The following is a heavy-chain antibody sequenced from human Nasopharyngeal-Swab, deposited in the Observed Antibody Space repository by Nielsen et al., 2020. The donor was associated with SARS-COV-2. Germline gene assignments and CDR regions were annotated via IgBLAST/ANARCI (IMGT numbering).Heavy chain of an antibody. CDR2: INAGNGNT. CDR3: TRDRPTSYYYYGMDV. V-gene: IGHV1-3*01. J-gene: IGHJ6*02. Sequence: WVRQAPGQRLEWMGWINAGNGNTKYSQKFQGRVTITRDTSASTAYMGLSSLRSEDTAVYYCTRDRPTSYYYYGMDVWGQGTTVTVSS.